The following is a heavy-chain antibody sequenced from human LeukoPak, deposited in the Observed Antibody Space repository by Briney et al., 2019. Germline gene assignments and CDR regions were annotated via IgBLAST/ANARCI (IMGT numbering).Heavy chain of an antibody. CDR1: GGSINDAS. CDR3: ARHPGTTGTTGYFDY. V-gene: IGHV4-59*08. CDR2: IYYSGST. J-gene: IGHJ4*02. D-gene: IGHD1-1*01. Sequence: PSETLSLTCTVSGGSINDASWNWIRQPPGKGLEWIGYIYYSGSTNYNPSLKSRVTISVDTSKNQFSLKLSSVTAADTAVYYCARHPGTTGTTGYFDYWGQGTLVTVSS.